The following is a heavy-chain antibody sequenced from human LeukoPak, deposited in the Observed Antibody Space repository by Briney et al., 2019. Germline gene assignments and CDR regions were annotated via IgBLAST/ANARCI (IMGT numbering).Heavy chain of an antibody. CDR3: ARGPDIPRTQEMWFDY. CDR2: INHSGST. CDR1: GTSITRTY. J-gene: IGHJ4*02. V-gene: IGHV4-34*01. Sequence: SETLSLTCTVSGTSITRTYWSWIRQPPGKGLEWIGEINHSGSTNYNPSLKSRVTISVDTSKNQFSLKLSSVTAADTAVYYCARGPDIPRTQEMWFDYWGQGTLVTVSS. D-gene: IGHD2-15*01.